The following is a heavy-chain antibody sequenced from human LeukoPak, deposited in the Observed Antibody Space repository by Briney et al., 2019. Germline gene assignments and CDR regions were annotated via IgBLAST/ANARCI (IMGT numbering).Heavy chain of an antibody. V-gene: IGHV4-34*01. CDR3: ARGQDEAKSHH. J-gene: IGHJ1*01. CDR1: GSSFSGHY. D-gene: IGHD4/OR15-4a*01. Sequence: SETLSLTREVYGSSFSGHYWSWYRQTPGKGLEWIGEIHPSGSTDYNPSLKSRVIISLDTSKNQFSLKVNSVTAADTAVYYCARGQDEAKSHHWGQGTLATVSS. CDR2: IHPSGST.